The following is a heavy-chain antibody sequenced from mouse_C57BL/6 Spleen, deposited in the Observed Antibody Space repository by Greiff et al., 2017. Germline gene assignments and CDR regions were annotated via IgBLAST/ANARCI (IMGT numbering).Heavy chain of an antibody. CDR3: ARGGYYGSSHYAMDY. D-gene: IGHD1-1*01. CDR2: FHPYNDDT. V-gene: IGHV1-47*01. J-gene: IGHJ4*01. Sequence: VQLQQSGAELVKPGASVKMSCKASGYTFTTYPIEWMKQNHGKSLEWIGNFHPYNDDTKYNEKFKGKATLTVEKSSSTVYLELSRLTSDDSAVEYCARGGYYGSSHYAMDYWGQGTSVTVSA. CDR1: GYTFTTYP.